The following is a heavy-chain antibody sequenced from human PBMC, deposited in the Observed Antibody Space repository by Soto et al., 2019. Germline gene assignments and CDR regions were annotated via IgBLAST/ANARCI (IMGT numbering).Heavy chain of an antibody. J-gene: IGHJ6*02. Sequence: QVQLVQSGAEVKKPGASVKISCKASGYTFTSYYLHWVRQAPGQGLEWMATITPSGGNTNYAQKFEGRVTMTRQTSTSTVYMESRRLRSEGAAVYYWARDGRYCGGGTFYSITRFYRHYHGMEVWGQGTTVIVSS. D-gene: IGHD2-15*01. CDR2: ITPSGGNT. V-gene: IGHV1-46*01. CDR3: ARDGRYCGGGTFYSITRFYRHYHGMEV. CDR1: GYTFTSYY.